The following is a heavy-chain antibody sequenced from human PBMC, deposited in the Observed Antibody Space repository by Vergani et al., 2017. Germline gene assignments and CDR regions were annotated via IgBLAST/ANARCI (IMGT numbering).Heavy chain of an antibody. V-gene: IGHV3-15*01. Sequence: EVQLVESGGGLVKPGGSLRLSCAASGFTFSNAWMSWVRQAPGKGLEWVGRIKSKTDGGTTDYAAPVKGRFTISRDDSKYTLYLQMNSLKTEDTAVYYCTTGGELGYCSSTSCYKGYYYMDIWGKGTTVTVS. CDR1: GFTFSNAW. CDR2: IKSKTDGGTT. J-gene: IGHJ6*03. D-gene: IGHD2-2*02. CDR3: TTGGELGYCSSTSCYKGYYYMDI.